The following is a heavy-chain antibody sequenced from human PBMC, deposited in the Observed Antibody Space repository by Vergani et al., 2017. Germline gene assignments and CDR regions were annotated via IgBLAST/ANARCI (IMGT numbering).Heavy chain of an antibody. Sequence: EVQLVESGGGLVPPGRSLRLSCAASGFSFGDYAMNWVRQAPGKGLEWVSGISGSGGSTYYAGSVKGRFTISRDSSKNTLYLQMNSLSAGDTAVYYCAKATPRNSGYDYLYYYHALDVWGQGTTVTVSS. CDR3: AKATPRNSGYDYLYYYHALDV. J-gene: IGHJ6*02. CDR1: GFSFGDYA. D-gene: IGHD5-12*01. CDR2: ISGSGGST. V-gene: IGHV3-23*04.